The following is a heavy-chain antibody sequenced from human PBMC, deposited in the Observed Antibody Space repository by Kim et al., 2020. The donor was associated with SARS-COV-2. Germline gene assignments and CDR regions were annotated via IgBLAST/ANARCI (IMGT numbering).Heavy chain of an antibody. CDR3: ARQGAVAGGDFDY. V-gene: IGHV4-39*01. J-gene: IGHJ4*02. Sequence: YNPYLESRVAISVDTSKNQCSLKLGSVTAADTAVYYCARQGAVAGGDFDYWGQGTLVTVSS. D-gene: IGHD6-19*01.